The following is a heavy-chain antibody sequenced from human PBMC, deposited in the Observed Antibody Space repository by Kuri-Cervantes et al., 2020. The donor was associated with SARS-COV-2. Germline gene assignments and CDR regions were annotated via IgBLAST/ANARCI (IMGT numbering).Heavy chain of an antibody. J-gene: IGHJ4*02. D-gene: IGHD4-11*01. CDR1: GFTFSSYG. V-gene: IGHV3-30*03. Sequence: LSLTCAASGFTFSSYGMHWVRQAPGKGLEWVAVISYDGSNKYYADSVKGRFTISRDNAKNTLYLQMNSLRAEDTAVYYCARIDYSISIDYWGQGTLVTVSS. CDR3: ARIDYSISIDY. CDR2: ISYDGSNK.